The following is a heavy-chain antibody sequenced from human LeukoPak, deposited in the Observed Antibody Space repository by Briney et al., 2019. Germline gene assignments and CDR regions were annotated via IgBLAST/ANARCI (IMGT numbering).Heavy chain of an antibody. CDR1: GFTFSSYA. D-gene: IGHD3-9*01. CDR2: ISGSGGST. CDR3: AKMGQDYDILTGYSHYFDY. Sequence: GGSLRLSCAASGFTFSSYAMSWVRQAPGKGLEWVSAISGSGGSTYYADSVKGRFTISRDNSKNTLYLQMNSLRAEDTAVYYCAKMGQDYDILTGYSHYFDYWGQGTLVTVSS. V-gene: IGHV3-23*01. J-gene: IGHJ4*02.